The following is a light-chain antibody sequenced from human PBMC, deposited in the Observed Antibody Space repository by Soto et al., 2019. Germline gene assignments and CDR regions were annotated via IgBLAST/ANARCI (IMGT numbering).Light chain of an antibody. V-gene: IGLV2-11*01. J-gene: IGLJ1*01. CDR1: SSDVGAYNY. CDR2: DVS. Sequence: QSVLTQPRSVSGSPGQSVTISCTGTSSDVGAYNYVSWYQQHPGTVPRLMIYDVSKRPSGVPDRFSGSKSGNTASLTISGLQAEDEADYYCCSYAGKYYVFGTGTKLTVL. CDR3: CSYAGKYYV.